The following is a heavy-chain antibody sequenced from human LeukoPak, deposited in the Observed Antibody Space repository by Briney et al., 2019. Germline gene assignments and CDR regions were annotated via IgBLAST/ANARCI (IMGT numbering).Heavy chain of an antibody. CDR2: INSDGSST. Sequence: GGSLRLSCAASGFTFSSYWMHWVRQAPGKGLVWVSRINSDGSSTSYADSVKGRFTISRDNAKNTLYLQMHSLRPEDTAVYYCARDFNGSAIDYWGQGTLVTVSS. J-gene: IGHJ4*02. D-gene: IGHD2-8*01. CDR3: ARDFNGSAIDY. CDR1: GFTFSSYW. V-gene: IGHV3-74*01.